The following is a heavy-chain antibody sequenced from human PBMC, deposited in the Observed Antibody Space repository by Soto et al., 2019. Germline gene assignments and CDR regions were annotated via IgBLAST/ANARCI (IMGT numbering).Heavy chain of an antibody. J-gene: IGHJ6*02. CDR1: GYSFTSYW. CDR2: IYPGDSDT. V-gene: IGHV5-51*01. Sequence: PGESLKLSCKGSGYSFTSYWIGWVRQMPGKGLEWMGIIYPGDSDTRYSPSFQGQVTISADKSISTAYLQWSSLKASDTAMYYCARKSSPVHYGMDVWGQGTTVTVSS. CDR3: ARKSSPVHYGMDV.